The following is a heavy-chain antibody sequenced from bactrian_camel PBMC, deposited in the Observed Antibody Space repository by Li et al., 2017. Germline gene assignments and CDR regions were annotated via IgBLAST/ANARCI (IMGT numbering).Heavy chain of an antibody. CDR2: VDINGRIR. Sequence: QLVESGGGSVQAGGSLRVSCTASGYTYSTYYMGWFRQASGKEREGVAAVDINGRIRYSDSVKGRFTFSQDNAKKTLTLQMNSLKPEDTGMYYCAAFSGACDPRRPDDFSYWGQGTQVTVS. V-gene: IGHV3S28*01. J-gene: IGHJ6*01. CDR1: GYTYSTYY. CDR3: AAFSGACDPRRPDDFSY. D-gene: IGHD7*01.